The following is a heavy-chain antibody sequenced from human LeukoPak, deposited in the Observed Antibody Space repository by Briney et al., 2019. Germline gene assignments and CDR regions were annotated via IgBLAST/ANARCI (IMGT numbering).Heavy chain of an antibody. CDR2: ISYDGSNK. CDR1: GFTFSSYA. D-gene: IGHD2-21*01. Sequence: GGSLRLSCAASGFTFSSYAMHWVRQAPGKGLEWVAVISYDGSNKYYADSVKGRFTISRDNSKNTLYLQMNSLRAEDTAVYYCARGHLRPHIVVVEGYFDYWGQGTLVTVSS. J-gene: IGHJ4*02. CDR3: ARGHLRPHIVVVEGYFDY. V-gene: IGHV3-30*04.